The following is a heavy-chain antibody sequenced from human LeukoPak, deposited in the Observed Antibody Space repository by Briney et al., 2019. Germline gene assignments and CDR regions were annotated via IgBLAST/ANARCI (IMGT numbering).Heavy chain of an antibody. V-gene: IGHV4-4*07. CDR2: IYTSGST. Sequence: PSETLSLTCTVSGGSISSYYWSWIRQPAGKGLEWIGRIYTSGSTNYNPPLKSRVTMSVDTSKNQFSLKLSSVTAADTAVYYCARDWTVTTWLTGFDPWGQGTLVTVSS. J-gene: IGHJ5*02. D-gene: IGHD4-17*01. CDR1: GGSISSYY. CDR3: ARDWTVTTWLTGFDP.